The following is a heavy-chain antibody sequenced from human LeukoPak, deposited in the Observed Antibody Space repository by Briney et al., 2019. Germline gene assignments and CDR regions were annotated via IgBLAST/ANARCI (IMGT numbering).Heavy chain of an antibody. CDR3: AKDLSSIVGATRRSAFDI. J-gene: IGHJ3*02. CDR2: ISSSGSTI. D-gene: IGHD1-26*01. Sequence: GGSLRLSCAASGFTFSDYYMSWIRQAPGKGLEWVSYISSSGSTIYYADSVKGRFTISRDNSKNTLYLQMNSLRAEDTAVYYRAKDLSSIVGATRRSAFDIWGPGTMVTVSS. CDR1: GFTFSDYY. V-gene: IGHV3-11*01.